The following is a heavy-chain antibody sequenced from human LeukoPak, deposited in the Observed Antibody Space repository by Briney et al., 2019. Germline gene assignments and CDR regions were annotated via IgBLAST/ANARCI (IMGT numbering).Heavy chain of an antibody. CDR1: GGTFSSYA. CDR3: ARGGIRYYSGGSCYSSYYFDY. D-gene: IGHD2-15*01. J-gene: IGHJ4*02. Sequence: SVKVSCKASGGTFSSYAISWVRQAPGQGLEWMGGIVPIFGTANYAQKFQGRVTITADKSTSTTYMELSSLRSKDTAVYYCARGGIRYYSGGSCYSSYYFDYWGQGTLVTVSS. V-gene: IGHV1-69*06. CDR2: IVPIFGTA.